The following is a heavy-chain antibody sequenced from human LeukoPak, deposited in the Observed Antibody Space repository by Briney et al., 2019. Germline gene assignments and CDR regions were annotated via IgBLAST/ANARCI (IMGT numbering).Heavy chain of an antibody. Sequence: ASVKVSCKASGYTFTGYYMHWVRQAPGQGLEWMGWINPNSGGTNYAQKFQGWVTMTRDTSISTAYMELSRLRSDDTAVYYCARETGASTVTTSIRYYYYGMDVWGQGTTVTVSS. J-gene: IGHJ6*02. V-gene: IGHV1-2*04. D-gene: IGHD4-17*01. CDR2: INPNSGGT. CDR1: GYTFTGYY. CDR3: ARETGASTVTTSIRYYYYGMDV.